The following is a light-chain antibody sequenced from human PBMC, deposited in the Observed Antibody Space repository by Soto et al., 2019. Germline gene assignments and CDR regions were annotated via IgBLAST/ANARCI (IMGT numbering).Light chain of an antibody. Sequence: EIVLTQSPASLSLSPGEGGTLSCRASQSVSTYLAWFQQKFGQPPRLLIYDASKRATGIPARFSGSGSGTGFTLTINSLDSDDFAVYYCQQRSDWPITFGQGTRLEI. CDR3: QQRSDWPIT. CDR1: QSVSTY. CDR2: DAS. J-gene: IGKJ5*01. V-gene: IGKV3-11*01.